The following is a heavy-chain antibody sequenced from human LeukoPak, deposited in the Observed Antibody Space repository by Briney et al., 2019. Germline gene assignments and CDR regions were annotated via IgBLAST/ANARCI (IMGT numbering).Heavy chain of an antibody. Sequence: SVKVSCKASGGTFSSYAISWVRQAPGQGLEWMGRINPILGIANYAQKFQGRVTITADKSTSTAYMELSSLRSEDTAVYYCALSWGGASSSGNTRGYWGQGTLVTVSS. CDR3: ALSWGGASSSGNTRGY. D-gene: IGHD5-18*01. V-gene: IGHV1-69*04. CDR2: INPILGIA. J-gene: IGHJ4*02. CDR1: GGTFSSYA.